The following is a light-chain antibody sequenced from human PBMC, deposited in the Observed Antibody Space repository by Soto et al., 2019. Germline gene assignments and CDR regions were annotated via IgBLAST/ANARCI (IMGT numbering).Light chain of an antibody. CDR2: DVS. CDR1: SSDVGGYNY. J-gene: IGLJ1*01. Sequence: QSALTQPVSVSGSPGQSITISCTGTSSDVGGYNYVSWYQHHPGKAPKLMIFDVSNRPSGVSNRFSGSKSGNTASLTISGLQPEDEDDYYCSSYTTSNTRQIVFGTGTKLTVL. CDR3: SSYTTSNTRQIV. V-gene: IGLV2-14*03.